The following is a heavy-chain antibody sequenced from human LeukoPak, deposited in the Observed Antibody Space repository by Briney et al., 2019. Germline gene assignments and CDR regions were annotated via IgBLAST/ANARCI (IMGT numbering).Heavy chain of an antibody. CDR1: GGSISSYY. D-gene: IGHD6-13*01. V-gene: IGHV4-4*07. Sequence: SETLSLTCTVSGGSISSYYWSWIRQPAGKGLEWIGRIYTSGSTNYNPSLKSRVTMSVDTSKNQFSLKLSSVTAADTAVYYCAREGRIAAAATYYYYYYYYMDVWGKGTTVTVYS. CDR2: IYTSGST. J-gene: IGHJ6*03. CDR3: AREGRIAAAATYYYYYYYYMDV.